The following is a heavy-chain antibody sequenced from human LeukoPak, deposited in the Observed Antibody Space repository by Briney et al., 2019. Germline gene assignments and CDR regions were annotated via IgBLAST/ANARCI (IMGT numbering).Heavy chain of an antibody. J-gene: IGHJ4*02. CDR1: GFTFSNYW. Sequence: GGSLTLSCAASGFTFSNYWMTWVRRAPGKGLEWVSTISPSGGVTFYSDSVRGRFTISRDYSKDTLFLQMNSLRAEDTALYYCAKAHVPTMIRGVVSSDWGQGTLVTVSS. D-gene: IGHD3-10*01. V-gene: IGHV3-23*01. CDR2: ISPSGGVT. CDR3: AKAHVPTMIRGVVSSD.